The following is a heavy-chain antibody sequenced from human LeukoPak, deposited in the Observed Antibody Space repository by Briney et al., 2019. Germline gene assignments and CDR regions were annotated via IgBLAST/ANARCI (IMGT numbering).Heavy chain of an antibody. CDR1: GGSISSSSYY. D-gene: IGHD6-13*01. Sequence: SETLSLTCTVSGGSISSSSYYWSWIRQPPGKGLEWIGYIYHSGSTYYNPSLKSRVTISVDRSKNQFSLKLSSVTAADTAVYYCARHGLSSPGYWGQGTLVTVSS. J-gene: IGHJ4*02. CDR2: IYHSGST. V-gene: IGHV4-30-2*01. CDR3: ARHGLSSPGY.